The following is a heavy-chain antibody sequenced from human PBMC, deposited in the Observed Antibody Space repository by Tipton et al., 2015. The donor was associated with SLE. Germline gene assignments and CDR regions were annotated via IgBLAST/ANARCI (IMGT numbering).Heavy chain of an antibody. V-gene: IGHV4-34*01. Sequence: TLSLTCAVYGGSFSGSYCSWIRQPPGKGLEWIGEINHGGSTYYNPSLKSRVTISVDRSKNQFSLKLSSVTAADTAVYYCARAQRLVRWFDPWGQGTLVTVSS. J-gene: IGHJ5*02. CDR1: GGSFSGSY. CDR3: ARAQRLVRWFDP. CDR2: INHGGST. D-gene: IGHD6-13*01.